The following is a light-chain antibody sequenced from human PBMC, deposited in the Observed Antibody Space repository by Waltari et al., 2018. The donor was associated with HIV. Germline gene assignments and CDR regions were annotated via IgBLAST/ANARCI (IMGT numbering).Light chain of an antibody. V-gene: IGLV2-14*01. CDR3: SSYTSSSSVL. CDR2: EVT. Sequence: QSALTQPASVSGSPGQSITISCTGTSSDVGGYNYDSWYQLHPCKAPKRMIFEVTNRPSGVSNRFSGSKSGNTASLTISGLQAEDEADYYCSSYTSSSSVLFGGGTKLTVL. CDR1: SSDVGGYNY. J-gene: IGLJ2*01.